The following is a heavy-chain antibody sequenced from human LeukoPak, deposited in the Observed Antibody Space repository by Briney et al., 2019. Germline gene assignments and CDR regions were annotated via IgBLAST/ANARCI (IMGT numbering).Heavy chain of an antibody. CDR2: IWHDGRNP. CDR3: ARRMYDYWSARYPLAFNF. Sequence: GGSLRLSCAASGFTFSSYEMHRVRQTPGKGLEWVVLIWHDGRNPDYADSVKGRFVISRDNSKNTVFLQMNSLRADDTAVYYCARRMYDYWSARYPLAFNFWGQGTPVTVSS. CDR1: GFTFSSYE. J-gene: IGHJ4*02. V-gene: IGHV3-33*08. D-gene: IGHD3-3*01.